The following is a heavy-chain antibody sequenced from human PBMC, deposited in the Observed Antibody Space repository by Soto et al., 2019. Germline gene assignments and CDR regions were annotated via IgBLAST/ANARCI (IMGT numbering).Heavy chain of an antibody. J-gene: IGHJ3*02. CDR1: GFTFTSSA. V-gene: IGHV1-58*01. CDR3: AAPLWGWSKGGAFDI. D-gene: IGHD2-21*01. Sequence: SVKVSCKASGFTFTSSAVQWVRQARGQGLEWIGWIVVGSGNTNYAQKFQERVTITRDMSTSTAYMELSSLRSEDTAVYYCAAPLWGWSKGGAFDIWGQGTMVTVSS. CDR2: IVVGSGNT.